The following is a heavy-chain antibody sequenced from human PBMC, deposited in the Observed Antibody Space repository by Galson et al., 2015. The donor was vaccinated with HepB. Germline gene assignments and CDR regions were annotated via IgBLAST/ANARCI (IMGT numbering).Heavy chain of an antibody. J-gene: IGHJ6*03. CDR1: GFTFSSYG. CDR2: ISYDGSNK. Sequence: SLRLSCAASGFTFSSYGMHWVRQAPGKGLEWAAVISYDGSNKYYADSVKGRFTISRDNSKNTLYLQMNSLRAEDTAVYYCAKEGAVAGFYYYYMDVWGKGTTVTVSS. V-gene: IGHV3-30*18. D-gene: IGHD6-19*01. CDR3: AKEGAVAGFYYYYMDV.